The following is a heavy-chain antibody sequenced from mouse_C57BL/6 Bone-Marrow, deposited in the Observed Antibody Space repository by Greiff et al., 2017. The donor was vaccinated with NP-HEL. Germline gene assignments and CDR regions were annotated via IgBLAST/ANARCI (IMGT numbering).Heavy chain of an antibody. D-gene: IGHD1-1*01. J-gene: IGHJ3*01. CDR2: ISNLAYSI. Sequence: EVKLVESGGGLVQPGGSLKLSCAASGFTFSDYEMAWVRQAPRKGPEWVAFISNLAYSIYYADTVTGRFTISRENAKNTLYLEMSSLRSEDTAMYYCARGSRFAYWGQGTLVTVSA. V-gene: IGHV5-15*04. CDR1: GFTFSDYE. CDR3: ARGSRFAY.